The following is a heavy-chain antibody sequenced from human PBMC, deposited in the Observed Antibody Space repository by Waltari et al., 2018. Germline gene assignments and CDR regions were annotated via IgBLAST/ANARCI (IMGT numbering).Heavy chain of an antibody. V-gene: IGHV1-69*12. J-gene: IGHJ6*03. CDR3: ASHSNYYGSGGVITYYYYMDV. CDR2: IIPIFGTA. D-gene: IGHD3-10*01. Sequence: QVQLVQSGAEVKKPGSSVKVSCKASGGTFSSYAISWVRPAPGHGLAWMGGIIPIFGTANYAQKSQGRVTITADESTSTAYMELSSLRSEDTAVYYCASHSNYYGSGGVITYYYYMDVWGKGTTVTVSS. CDR1: GGTFSSYA.